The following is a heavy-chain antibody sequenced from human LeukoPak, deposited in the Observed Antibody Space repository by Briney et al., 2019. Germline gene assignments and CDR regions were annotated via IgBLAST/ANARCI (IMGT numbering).Heavy chain of an antibody. CDR1: GFTVSSNY. CDR3: ARDRYYDSSGYYGAFDI. V-gene: IGHV3-53*01. CDR2: IYSGGST. D-gene: IGHD3-22*01. Sequence: GRSLRLSCAASGFTVSSNYMSWVRQAPGKGLEWVSVIYSGGSTYYADSVKGRFTISRDNSKNTLYLQMNSLRAEDTAVYYCARDRYYDSSGYYGAFDIWGQGTMVTVPS. J-gene: IGHJ3*02.